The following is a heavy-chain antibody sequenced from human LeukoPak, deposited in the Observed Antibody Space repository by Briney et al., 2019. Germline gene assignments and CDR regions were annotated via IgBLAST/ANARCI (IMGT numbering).Heavy chain of an antibody. D-gene: IGHD5-24*01. J-gene: IGHJ5*02. CDR3: AKARDGYAPGPNWFDP. Sequence: PGRSLRLSCAASGFTFSRYVMHWVRQAPGKGLEWVAVISYDGTNKYYADSVKGRFTISRDNSKNTLYLQMNSLRAEDTAVYYCAKARDGYAPGPNWFDPWGQGTLVTVSS. CDR1: GFTFSRYV. CDR2: ISYDGTNK. V-gene: IGHV3-30*18.